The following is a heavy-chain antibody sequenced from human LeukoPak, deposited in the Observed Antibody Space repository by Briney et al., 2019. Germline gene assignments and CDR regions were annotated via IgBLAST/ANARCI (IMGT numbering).Heavy chain of an antibody. CDR1: AFTVSSNS. J-gene: IGHJ2*01. D-gene: IGHD5-18*01. V-gene: IGHV3-53*01. CDR3: ARTYSGYSYGMYWYFDL. Sequence: PGGSLRLSCAASAFTVSSNSMTWVRQAPGKGLEWVSVIYSGGSTYYADSVKGRFTISRDNSKNTLYLQMNSLRAEDTAVYYCARTYSGYSYGMYWYFDLWGRGTLVTVSS. CDR2: IYSGGST.